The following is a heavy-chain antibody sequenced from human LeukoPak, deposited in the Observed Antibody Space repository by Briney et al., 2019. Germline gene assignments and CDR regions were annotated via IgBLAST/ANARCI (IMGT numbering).Heavy chain of an antibody. CDR3: ASEHTYYYDSSGYSNWFDP. D-gene: IGHD3-22*01. J-gene: IGHJ5*02. CDR1: GGTFSSYA. Sequence: SVKVSCKASGGTFSSYAISWVRQAPGQGLEWMGGVIPSFGTANYAQKFQGRVTITADESTSTAYMELSSLRSEDTAVYYCASEHTYYYDSSGYSNWFDPWGQGTLVTVSS. CDR2: VIPSFGTA. V-gene: IGHV1-69*13.